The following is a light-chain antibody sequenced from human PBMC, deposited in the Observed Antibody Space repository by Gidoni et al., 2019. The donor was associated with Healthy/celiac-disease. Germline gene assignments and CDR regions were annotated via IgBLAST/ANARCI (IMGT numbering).Light chain of an antibody. CDR1: QSVSSNY. CDR3: QYYGSSPRIT. Sequence: DIVLTQSPGTLSLSPGERATLSCRASQSVSSNYLAWYHQKPGQAPRLLIFAASSRAPGIPDRFSGSGSGTDFTLTISRLEPVDSAVYYCQYYGSSPRITFGQGTRLEIK. V-gene: IGKV3-20*01. CDR2: AAS. J-gene: IGKJ5*01.